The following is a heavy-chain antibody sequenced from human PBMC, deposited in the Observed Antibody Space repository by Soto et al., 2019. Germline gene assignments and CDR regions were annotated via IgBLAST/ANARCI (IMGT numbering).Heavy chain of an antibody. CDR3: AFKNVDTAMAKYYFDY. J-gene: IGHJ4*02. D-gene: IGHD5-18*01. CDR1: GFTLSSYS. CDR2: ISSSSSTI. V-gene: IGHV3-48*02. Sequence: PGGSLRLSCAASGFTLSSYSMNWVRQASGKGLEWVSYISSSSSTIYYADSVKGRFTISRDNAKYSLYLQMNSLRDEDTAVYYCAFKNVDTAMAKYYFDYWGQGTLVTVSS.